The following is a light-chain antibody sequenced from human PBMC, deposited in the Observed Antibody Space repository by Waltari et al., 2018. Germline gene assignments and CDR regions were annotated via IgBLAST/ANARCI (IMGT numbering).Light chain of an antibody. J-gene: IGKJ4*01. CDR2: DAS. V-gene: IGKV3-20*01. Sequence: EIVLTQSPGTLSLSPGERATPPCRASQSVSSNYLAWYQQKPGQAPRLLIYDASNRATGIPDRFSGSGSGTDFTLTISRLEPEDFAVYYCHQYGSSPLTFGGGTKVEIK. CDR3: HQYGSSPLT. CDR1: QSVSSNY.